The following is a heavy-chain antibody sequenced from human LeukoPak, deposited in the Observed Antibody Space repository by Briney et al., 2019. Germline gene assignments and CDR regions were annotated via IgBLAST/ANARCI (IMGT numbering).Heavy chain of an antibody. CDR3: ARVDGSCSGGSCPSGNWFDP. CDR1: GYSISSGYY. CDR2: IYYSGST. D-gene: IGHD2-15*01. Sequence: SETLSLTCTVSGYSISSGYYWGWIRRPPGKGLEWIGYIYYSGSTNYNPSLKSRVTISVDTSKNQFSLKLSSVTAADTAVYYCARVDGSCSGGSCPSGNWFDPWGQGTLVTVSS. V-gene: IGHV4-38-2*02. J-gene: IGHJ5*02.